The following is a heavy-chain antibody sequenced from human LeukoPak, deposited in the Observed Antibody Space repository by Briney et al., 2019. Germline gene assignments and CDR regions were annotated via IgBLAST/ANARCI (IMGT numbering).Heavy chain of an antibody. Sequence: GGSLRLSCAASGFTVSGTHMSWVHQATGKGLEWVAAMYTGGTTYYADSVTGRFTISRDNSKNTLYLHMNSLRAEDTAVYYCAKDEATSGGGLASWGQGTLVSVSS. CDR3: AKDEATSGGGLAS. D-gene: IGHD3-16*01. CDR2: MYTGGTT. CDR1: GFTVSGTH. V-gene: IGHV3-53*01. J-gene: IGHJ4*02.